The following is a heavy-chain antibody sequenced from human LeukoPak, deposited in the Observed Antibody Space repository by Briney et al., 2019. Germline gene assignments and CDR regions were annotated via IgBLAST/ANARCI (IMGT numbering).Heavy chain of an antibody. J-gene: IGHJ4*02. CDR1: GFTFSSYG. V-gene: IGHV3-23*01. CDR3: AKGHGSTWYDGLYYFDY. CDR2: ISGSGGFT. D-gene: IGHD6-13*01. Sequence: GGSLRLSCAASGFTFSSYGMSWVRQAPGKGLEWVSGISGSGGFTYFADSVKGRFTISRDNSNNTLYLQVNTVRAADTAVYYCAKGHGSTWYDGLYYFDYWGQGTLVTVSS.